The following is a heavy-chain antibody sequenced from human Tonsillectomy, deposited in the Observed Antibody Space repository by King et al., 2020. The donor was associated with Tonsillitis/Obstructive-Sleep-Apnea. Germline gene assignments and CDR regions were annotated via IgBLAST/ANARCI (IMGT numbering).Heavy chain of an antibody. J-gene: IGHJ3*02. CDR1: GGSISSYY. CDR3: AREGDDAFDI. Sequence: VQLQESGPGLVKPSETLSLTCTVSGGSISSYYWSWIRQPPGKGLEWIGYIDYSGSTNYNPSLKRRVTISVDTSRNQFSLNLSAVTAADTAVYYCAREGDDAFDIWGQGTMVTVSS. V-gene: IGHV4-59*12. D-gene: IGHD3-16*01. CDR2: IDYSGST.